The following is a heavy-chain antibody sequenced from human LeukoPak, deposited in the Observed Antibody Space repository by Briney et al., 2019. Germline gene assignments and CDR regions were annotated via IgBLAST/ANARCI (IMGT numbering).Heavy chain of an antibody. CDR1: GFTVSGNY. Sequence: PGGSLRLSCAASGFTVSGNYMSWVRQAPGKGPEWVSVIYSGGSTYYADSVKGRFTISRDNSKNTLYLQINSLRAEDTAVYYCARVQYDFWSGYYFDYWGQGTLVTVSS. J-gene: IGHJ4*02. CDR2: IYSGGST. D-gene: IGHD3-3*01. CDR3: ARVQYDFWSGYYFDY. V-gene: IGHV3-66*02.